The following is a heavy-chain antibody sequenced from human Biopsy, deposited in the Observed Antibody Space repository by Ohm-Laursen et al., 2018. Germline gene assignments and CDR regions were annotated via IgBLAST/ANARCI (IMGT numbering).Heavy chain of an antibody. CDR3: ARDFCDTTSCYHQN. V-gene: IGHV4-61*01. CDR1: GGSVTNRNYC. D-gene: IGHD2-2*01. Sequence: PSETLSLTCTVSGGSVTNRNYCWSWIRQSPGKKLEWIGYVFYPGNTNYNPSLRSRVTISVDTSKNQFSLKLSSVTAADTAVYYCARDFCDTTSCYHQNWGQGTLVTVSS. CDR2: VFYPGNT. J-gene: IGHJ4*02.